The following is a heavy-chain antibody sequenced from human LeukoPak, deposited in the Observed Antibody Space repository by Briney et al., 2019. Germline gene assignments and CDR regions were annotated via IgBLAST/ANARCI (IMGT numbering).Heavy chain of an antibody. Sequence: SLRLSCAGSGFIFNNYAMHWVRQPPGKGLEWVSGISWNSGSIDYADSVKGRFTISRDNAKNSLYLQMNSLRAEDAAVYFCAKGSAAGRPYYFDYWGQGTLVTVSS. V-gene: IGHV3-9*01. CDR2: ISWNSGSI. CDR1: GFIFNNYA. D-gene: IGHD6-25*01. CDR3: AKGSAAGRPYYFDY. J-gene: IGHJ4*02.